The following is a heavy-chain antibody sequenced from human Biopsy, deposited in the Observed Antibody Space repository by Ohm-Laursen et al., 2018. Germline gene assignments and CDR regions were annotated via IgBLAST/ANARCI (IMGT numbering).Heavy chain of an antibody. J-gene: IGHJ4*02. D-gene: IGHD3-22*01. CDR2: INHSGRT. Sequence: SDTLSLTCAVYGESFNGYYWSWIRQTPGKGLEWIGEINHSGRTNYNPSPKSRVTISVDTSKNQFSLKVRSVTAADTAVYYCVRGVDYYDPYHYHALDVWGQGTLVAVSS. CDR3: VRGVDYYDPYHYHALDV. V-gene: IGHV4-34*01. CDR1: GESFNGYY.